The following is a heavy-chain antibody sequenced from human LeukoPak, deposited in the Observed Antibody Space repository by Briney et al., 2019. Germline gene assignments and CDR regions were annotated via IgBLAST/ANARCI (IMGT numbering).Heavy chain of an antibody. V-gene: IGHV3-21*01. J-gene: IGHJ3*01. CDR2: ISNSGDYI. CDR3: ARDRDDWRFLLVF. Sequence: GGSLRLSCAASGFIFSHYSMTWVRQAPGKGLEWVSSISNSGDYIYYADSVQGRFSVSRDNANNSVFLQMNNLRAEDTAVYYCARDRDDWRFLLVFWGQGTIVTVSS. CDR1: GFIFSHYS. D-gene: IGHD3-3*01.